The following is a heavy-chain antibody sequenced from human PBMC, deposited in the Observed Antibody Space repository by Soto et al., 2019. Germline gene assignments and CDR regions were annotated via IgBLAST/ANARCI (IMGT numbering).Heavy chain of an antibody. J-gene: IGHJ4*02. CDR3: ARVFCGSASCHSYFNY. D-gene: IGHD2-2*01. CDR2: INHSGST. Sequence: SXATLSLTCAVYGGSFSGYYWSWIRQPPGKGLEWIGEINHSGSTNYNPSLKSRVTISVDTSRNQFSLKLSSVTAADTAVYYCARVFCGSASCHSYFNYWGQGTLVTVSS. CDR1: GGSFSGYY. V-gene: IGHV4-34*01.